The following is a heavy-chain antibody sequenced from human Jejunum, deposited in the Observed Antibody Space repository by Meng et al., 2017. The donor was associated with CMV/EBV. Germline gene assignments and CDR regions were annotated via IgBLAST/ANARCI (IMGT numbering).Heavy chain of an antibody. CDR1: GGSLSSRNW. CDR2: IYHSGST. J-gene: IGHJ4*02. D-gene: IGHD2-21*02. V-gene: IGHV4-4*02. Sequence: VELQAAGRGLVKPSGTLSLPCAVSGGSLSSRNWWSWVRQPPGKGLEWIGEIYHSGSTNYNPSLKSRVTISVDESKNQFSLRLSSVTAADTAVYYCARVGAYCGGDCYHPRWGQGTLVTVSS. CDR3: ARVGAYCGGDCYHPR.